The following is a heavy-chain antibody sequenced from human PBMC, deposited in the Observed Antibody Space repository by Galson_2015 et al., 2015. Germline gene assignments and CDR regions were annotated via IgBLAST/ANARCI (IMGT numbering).Heavy chain of an antibody. CDR1: GFTFSSYS. V-gene: IGHV3-48*01. CDR2: ISSSSSTI. D-gene: IGHD1-14*01. Sequence: SLRLSCAASGFTFSSYSMNWVRQAPGKGLEWVSYISSSSSTIYYADSVKGRFTISRDNAKNSLYLQMNSLRAEDTAVYYCARDVSVTGNYYYGMDVWGQGTTVTVSS. CDR3: ARDVSVTGNYYYGMDV. J-gene: IGHJ6*02.